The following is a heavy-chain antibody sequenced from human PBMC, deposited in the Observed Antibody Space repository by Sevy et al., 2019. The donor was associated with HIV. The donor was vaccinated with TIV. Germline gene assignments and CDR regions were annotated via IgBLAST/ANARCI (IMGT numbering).Heavy chain of an antibody. V-gene: IGHV1-2*02. Sequence: ASVKVSCKASGYTFTGYYVHWVRQAPGQGLEWMGWVDPNSGGTNYGQKFKGRVTLTIETSISTAYMELSGLRSDDTAVYYCARSVYGSGTYLNDYWGQGTLVTVSS. D-gene: IGHD3-10*01. CDR2: VDPNSGGT. J-gene: IGHJ4*02. CDR3: ARSVYGSGTYLNDY. CDR1: GYTFTGYY.